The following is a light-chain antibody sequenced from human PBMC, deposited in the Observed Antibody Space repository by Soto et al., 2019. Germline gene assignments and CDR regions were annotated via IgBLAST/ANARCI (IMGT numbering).Light chain of an antibody. CDR1: QSISSY. V-gene: IGKV1-39*01. CDR2: AAS. J-gene: IGKJ4*01. Sequence: DIRMTQSPSSLSASVGDRVTITCRASQSISSYLNWYQQKPEKAPKLLIYAASSLQSGVPSRFSGSGSGTDFTLTISSLQPEDFATYYCQQSYSTPLTFGGGTKVDIK. CDR3: QQSYSTPLT.